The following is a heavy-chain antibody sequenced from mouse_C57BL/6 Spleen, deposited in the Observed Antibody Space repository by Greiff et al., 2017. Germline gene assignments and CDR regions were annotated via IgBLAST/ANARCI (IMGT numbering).Heavy chain of an antibody. D-gene: IGHD1-1*01. J-gene: IGHJ2*01. CDR1: GYAFSSSW. CDR2: IYPGDGDT. CDR3: ARYYYGTSEGLDY. V-gene: IGHV1-82*01. Sequence: SGPELVKPGASVKISCKASGYAFSSSWMNWVKQRPGKGLEWIGRIYPGDGDTNYNGKFKGKATLTADKSSSTAYMQLSSLTSEDSAVYFCARYYYGTSEGLDYWGQGTTLTVSS.